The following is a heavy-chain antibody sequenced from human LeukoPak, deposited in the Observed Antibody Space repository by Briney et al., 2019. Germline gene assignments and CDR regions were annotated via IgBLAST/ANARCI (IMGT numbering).Heavy chain of an antibody. CDR2: ISWNSGSI. CDR1: GFTFDDYA. CDR3: AKESSNYYDSPTGMDV. Sequence: GGSLRLSCAASGFTFDDYAMHWVRQAPGKGLEWVSGISWNSGSIGYADSVKGRFTISRDNAKNSLYLQMNSLRAEDTALYYCAKESSNYYDSPTGMDVWGQGTTVTVSS. J-gene: IGHJ6*02. D-gene: IGHD3-22*01. V-gene: IGHV3-9*01.